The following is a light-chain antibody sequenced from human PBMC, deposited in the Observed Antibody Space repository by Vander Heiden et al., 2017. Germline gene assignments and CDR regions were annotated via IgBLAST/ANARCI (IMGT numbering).Light chain of an antibody. CDR1: QSVNRN. V-gene: IGKV3D-15*01. Sequence: IVLTQPPTTLSLSPGETATLSCRASQSVNRNVAWYQQKRGQAPRLLIWGASNRATGIPVRVTGSGSGTEFTLTISRLQSEDFAIYYCQHYENWPPWTFGQGTRVETK. CDR3: QHYENWPPWT. CDR2: GAS. J-gene: IGKJ1*01.